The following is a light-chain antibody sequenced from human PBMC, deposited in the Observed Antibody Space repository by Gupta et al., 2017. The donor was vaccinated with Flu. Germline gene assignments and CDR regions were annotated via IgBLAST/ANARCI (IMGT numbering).Light chain of an antibody. CDR3: QHYGSSPGT. J-gene: IGKJ1*01. Sequence: EIVLTQSPGNLSLSPGERATLSCRASQSVSSSYLAWYQQKPGQAPRLLIYGASSRATGIPDRFSGSGSGTDCTLTISRLEPEDFAVYYCQHYGSSPGTFGQGTKVEIK. CDR2: GAS. V-gene: IGKV3-20*01. CDR1: QSVSSSY.